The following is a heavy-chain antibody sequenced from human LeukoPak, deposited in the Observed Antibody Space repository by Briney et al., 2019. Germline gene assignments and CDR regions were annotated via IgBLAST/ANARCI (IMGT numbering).Heavy chain of an antibody. D-gene: IGHD3-22*01. CDR2: IISSSSTI. J-gene: IGHJ3*02. CDR1: GFTFSSYS. Sequence: GGSLRLSCAASGFTFSSYSMSWVRQAPGKGLEWVSYIISSSSTIYYADSVKGRFTISRDNAKNSLYLQMNSLRAEDTAVYYCASPLMSSDYYNDAFDIWGQGTLVIVSS. V-gene: IGHV3-48*04. CDR3: ASPLMSSDYYNDAFDI.